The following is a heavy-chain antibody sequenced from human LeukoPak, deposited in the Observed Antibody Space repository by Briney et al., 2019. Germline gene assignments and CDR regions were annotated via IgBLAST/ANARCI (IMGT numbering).Heavy chain of an antibody. CDR2: ISGSGGST. CDR3: AKDLRGTARPDDAFDI. V-gene: IGHV3-23*01. D-gene: IGHD6-6*01. J-gene: IGHJ3*02. Sequence: GGSLRLSCAASGFTFSSYEMNWVRQAPGKGLEWVSAISGSGGSTYFADSVKGRFTISRDNSKNTLYLQMNSLRAEDTAVYYCAKDLRGTARPDDAFDIWGQGTMVTVSS. CDR1: GFTFSSYE.